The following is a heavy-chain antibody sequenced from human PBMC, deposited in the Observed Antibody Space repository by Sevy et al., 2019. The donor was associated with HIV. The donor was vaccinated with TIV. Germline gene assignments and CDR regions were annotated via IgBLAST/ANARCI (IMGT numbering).Heavy chain of an antibody. Sequence: GGSLRLSCAASGFTFSSYAMSWVRQAPGKGLEWVSVISGSGGSTYYADSVKGRFTISRDNSKNTLYLQMNSLRAEDTAVYYCAKVDSSGWYSKGAGDWFDPWGQGTLVTVSS. D-gene: IGHD6-19*01. V-gene: IGHV3-23*01. J-gene: IGHJ5*02. CDR1: GFTFSSYA. CDR3: AKVDSSGWYSKGAGDWFDP. CDR2: ISGSGGST.